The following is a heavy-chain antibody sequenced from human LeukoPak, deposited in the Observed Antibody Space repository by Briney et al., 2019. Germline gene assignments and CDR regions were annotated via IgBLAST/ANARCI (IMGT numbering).Heavy chain of an antibody. CDR2: INSDGINT. CDR1: GFTFSNYW. CDR3: ARDLGQYYDTSDNWFDP. V-gene: IGHV3-74*01. J-gene: IGHJ5*02. D-gene: IGHD3-22*01. Sequence: GGSLRLSCAASGFTFSNYWMHWVRQAPGKGLVWVSRINSDGINTSYADSVKGRFTISRDNAKNTLNLQLNSLRAEDTAVYYCARDLGQYYDTSDNWFDPWGQGTLVTVSS.